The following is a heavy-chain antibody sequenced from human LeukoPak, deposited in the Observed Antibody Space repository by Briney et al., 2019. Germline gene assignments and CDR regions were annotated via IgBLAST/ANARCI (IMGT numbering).Heavy chain of an antibody. D-gene: IGHD3-9*01. CDR2: ISGSGGST. CDR3: AKDNEITYYDILTGLWYFDY. CDR1: GFTFSSYA. Sequence: GGSLRLPCAASGFTFSSYAMSWVRQAPGKGLEWVSAISGSGGSTYYADSVKGRFTISRDNSKNTPYLQMNSLRAEDTAVYYCAKDNEITYYDILTGLWYFDYWGQGTLVTVSS. V-gene: IGHV3-23*01. J-gene: IGHJ4*02.